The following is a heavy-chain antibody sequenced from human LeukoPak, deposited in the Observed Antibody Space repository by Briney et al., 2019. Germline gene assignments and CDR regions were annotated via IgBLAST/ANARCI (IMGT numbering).Heavy chain of an antibody. D-gene: IGHD3-10*01. CDR1: GLTFINYA. CDR3: VKGKGDTGSCYRHAFDI. V-gene: IGHV3-23*01. Sequence: PGGSLRLSCAASGLTFINYAMSWVRQAPGKGLEWVSTISRSAGGAFHADSVKGRFTISRDDTKSTLYLQMNNLRAEDAALYYCVKGKGDTGSCYRHAFDIWGQGTMVTVSS. J-gene: IGHJ3*02. CDR2: ISRSAGGA.